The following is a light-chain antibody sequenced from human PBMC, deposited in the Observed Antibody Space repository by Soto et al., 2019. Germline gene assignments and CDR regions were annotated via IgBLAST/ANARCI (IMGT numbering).Light chain of an antibody. J-gene: IGLJ2*01. CDR1: SSNIGSNY. V-gene: IGLV1-47*01. Sequence: QSVLTQPPSASGTPGQRVTISCSGRSSNIGSNYVYWYQQLPGTAPKLLIYYNSQRPSGVPYRFSGSKSDTSATLAINGLRYEEEADYYCSAWDDSLRTVIFAAGTKLTVL. CDR3: SAWDDSLRTVI. CDR2: YNS.